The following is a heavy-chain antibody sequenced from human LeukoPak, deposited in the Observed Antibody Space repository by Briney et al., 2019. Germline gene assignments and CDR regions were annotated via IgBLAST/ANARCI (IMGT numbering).Heavy chain of an antibody. CDR1: GYTFTSYA. CDR2: IIPIFGTA. CDR3: ASGGASYCGGDCYSASDY. V-gene: IGHV1-69*13. D-gene: IGHD2-21*02. Sequence: SVKVSCKASGYTFTSYAISWVRQAPGQGLEWMGGIIPIFGTANYAQKFQGRVTITADESTSTAYMELSSLRSEDTAVYYCASGGASYCGGDCYSASDYWGQGTLVTVSS. J-gene: IGHJ4*02.